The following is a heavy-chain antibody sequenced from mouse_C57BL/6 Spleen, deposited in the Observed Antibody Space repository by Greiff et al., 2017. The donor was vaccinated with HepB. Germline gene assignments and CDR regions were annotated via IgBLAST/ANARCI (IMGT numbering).Heavy chain of an antibody. Sequence: VHVKQSVAELVRPGASVKLSCTASGFNIKNTYMHWVKQRPEQGLEWIGRIDPANGNTKYAPKFQGKATITADTSSNTAYLQLSSLTSEDTAIYYCARSDYYYGSSFDYWGQGTTLTVSS. J-gene: IGHJ2*01. CDR2: IDPANGNT. V-gene: IGHV14-3*01. CDR1: GFNIKNTY. CDR3: ARSDYYYGSSFDY. D-gene: IGHD1-1*01.